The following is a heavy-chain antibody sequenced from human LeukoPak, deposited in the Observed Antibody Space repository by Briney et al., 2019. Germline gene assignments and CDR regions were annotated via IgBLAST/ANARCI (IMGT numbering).Heavy chain of an antibody. CDR2: ISSSSSYI. D-gene: IGHD3-22*01. V-gene: IGHV3-21*01. J-gene: IGHJ4*02. CDR3: ARRESAYYYDSSGYYVDY. CDR1: GFTSSSYS. Sequence: GGSLRFSCAASGFTSSSYSMNWVRQAPGKGLEWVSSISSSSSYIYYADSVKGRFTISRDNAKNSLYLQMNSLRAEDTAVYYCARRESAYYYDSSGYYVDYWGQGTLVTVSS.